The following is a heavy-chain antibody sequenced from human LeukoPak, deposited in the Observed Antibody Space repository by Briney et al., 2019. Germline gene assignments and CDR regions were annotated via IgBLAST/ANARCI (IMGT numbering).Heavy chain of an antibody. D-gene: IGHD3-22*01. CDR2: INPNSGGT. V-gene: IGHV1-2*02. CDR1: GYTFTGYY. J-gene: IGHJ4*02. Sequence: ASVKVSCKASGYTFTGYYMHWVRQAPGQGLGWMGWINPNSGGTNYAQKFQGRVTMTRDTSISTAYMELSRLRSDDTAVYYCAYDYYDSSSGDYWGQGTLVTVSS. CDR3: AYDYYDSSSGDY.